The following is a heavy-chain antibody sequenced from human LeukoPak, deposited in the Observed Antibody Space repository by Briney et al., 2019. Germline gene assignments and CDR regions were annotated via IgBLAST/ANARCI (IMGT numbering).Heavy chain of an antibody. V-gene: IGHV4-59*01. D-gene: IGHD1-26*01. CDR3: AREPYSGANWFDP. J-gene: IGHJ5*02. Sequence: PSETLSLTCTVSGGSISSYYLSWIRQPPGKGLEWIGYIYYSGSTNYNPSLKSRVTISVDTSKNQFSLKLSSVTAADTAVYYCAREPYSGANWFDPWGQGTLVTVSS. CDR1: GGSISSYY. CDR2: IYYSGST.